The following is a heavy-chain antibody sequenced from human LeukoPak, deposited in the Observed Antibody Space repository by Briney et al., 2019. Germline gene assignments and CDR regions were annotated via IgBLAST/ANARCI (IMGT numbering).Heavy chain of an antibody. CDR1: GFTFSRYNM. Sequence: GSLRLSCAASGFTFSRYNMNWVRQPPGKGPEWIGTIYHSGSAYHNPSLKSRLTISIDTSKSQFSLRLTSVTAADTALYFCARAPHTSPTDYYFDFWGPGTLVTVSS. CDR2: IYHSGSA. J-gene: IGHJ4*02. D-gene: IGHD1-14*01. V-gene: IGHV4-4*01. CDR3: ARAPHTSPTDYYFDF.